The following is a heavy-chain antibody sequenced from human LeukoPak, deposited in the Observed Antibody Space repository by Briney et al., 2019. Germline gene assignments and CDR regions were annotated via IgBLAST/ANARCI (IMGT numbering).Heavy chain of an antibody. Sequence: GRSLRLSCAASGSTFSSYGMHWVRQAPGKGLEWVAVIWYDGTNKYYADSVKGRFTISRDNSKNTLYLQMNSLRAEDTAVYYCARIGGDRHPIEYWGQGTLVTVSS. CDR2: IWYDGTNK. V-gene: IGHV3-33*01. CDR1: GSTFSSYG. D-gene: IGHD2-21*02. J-gene: IGHJ4*02. CDR3: ARIGGDRHPIEY.